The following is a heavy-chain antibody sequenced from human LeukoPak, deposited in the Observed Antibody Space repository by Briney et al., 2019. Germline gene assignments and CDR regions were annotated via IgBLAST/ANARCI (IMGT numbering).Heavy chain of an antibody. Sequence: PGGSLRLSCAASGFTFDDYAMHWVRQAPGKGLEWVSGISWNSGSIGYADSVKGRFTISRDNAKNSLYLQMNSLRAEDTALYYCSKGGPGSTTLPLDYWGQGTLVTVSS. CDR2: ISWNSGSI. CDR3: SKGGPGSTTLPLDY. V-gene: IGHV3-9*01. J-gene: IGHJ4*02. D-gene: IGHD2-2*01. CDR1: GFTFDDYA.